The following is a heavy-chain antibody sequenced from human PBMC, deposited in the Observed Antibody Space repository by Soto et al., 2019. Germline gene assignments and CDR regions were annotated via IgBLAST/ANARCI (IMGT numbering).Heavy chain of an antibody. J-gene: IGHJ4*02. CDR2: ISGSGGST. CDR3: AKHPHYYGSGSYRSPNFDY. Sequence: GGSLRLSCAASGFTFSSYAMSWVRQAPGKGLEWVSAISGSGGSTYYADSVKGRFTISRDNSKNTLYLQMNSLRAEDTAVYYCAKHPHYYGSGSYRSPNFDYWGQGTLVTVSS. CDR1: GFTFSSYA. D-gene: IGHD3-10*01. V-gene: IGHV3-23*01.